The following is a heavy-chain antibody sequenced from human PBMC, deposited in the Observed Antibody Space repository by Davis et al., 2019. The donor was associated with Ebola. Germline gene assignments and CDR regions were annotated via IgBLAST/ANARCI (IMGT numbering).Heavy chain of an antibody. CDR1: GYTFTIYD. J-gene: IGHJ4*02. CDR3: AREGMHYDILTAYNGADF. Sequence: AASVKVSCKASGYTFTIYDIIWVRQAPGQGLEWMGWISPYNGNTNYAQKLQGRVTMTTDTSTSTAYMELWSLRSDDTAVYYCAREGMHYDILTAYNGADFWGQGTLVTVSS. CDR2: ISPYNGNT. V-gene: IGHV1-18*04. D-gene: IGHD3-9*01.